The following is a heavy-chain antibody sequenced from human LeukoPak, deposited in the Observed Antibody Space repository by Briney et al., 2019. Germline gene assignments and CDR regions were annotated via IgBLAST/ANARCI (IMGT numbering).Heavy chain of an antibody. D-gene: IGHD6-19*01. J-gene: IGHJ4*02. CDR1: GGXLSGYY. V-gene: IGHV4-34*01. CDR2: INHSGST. Sequence: SETLSLTCAVYGGXLSGYYCSWIRQPPGKGLEWIGEINHSGSTNYNPSLKSRVTISVDTSKNQLSLKLSSMTAADTAVYYCARQWLVSPLFDYWGQGTLVTVSS. CDR3: ARQWLVSPLFDY.